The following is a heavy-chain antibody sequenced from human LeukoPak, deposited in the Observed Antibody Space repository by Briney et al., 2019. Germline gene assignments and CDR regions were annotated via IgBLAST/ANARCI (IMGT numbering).Heavy chain of an antibody. CDR2: IYNSGST. V-gene: IGHV4-59*08. J-gene: IGHJ1*01. D-gene: IGHD3-10*01. CDR3: ARHVSGEYFHH. CDR1: GGSISGYY. Sequence: SETLSLTCTVSGGSISGYYWSWIRQPPGKGLEWIGYIYNSGSTNYNPSLKSRVTISVDTSKNQFSLKLSSVTAADTAVYYCARHVSGEYFHHWGQGTLVTVSS.